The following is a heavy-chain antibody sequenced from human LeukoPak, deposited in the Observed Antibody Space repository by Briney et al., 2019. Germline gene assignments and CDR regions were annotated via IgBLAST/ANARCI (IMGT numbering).Heavy chain of an antibody. V-gene: IGHV3-30-3*01. J-gene: IGHJ4*02. D-gene: IGHD4-11*01. Sequence: GGSLRLSCAASGFTFSSYAMHWVRQAPGKGLEWVAVISYDGSTKYYADSVKGRFTISRDNSKNTLYLQMNSLRAEDTAVYYCANLHDYWGQGTLVTVSS. CDR1: GFTFSSYA. CDR2: ISYDGSTK. CDR3: ANLHDY.